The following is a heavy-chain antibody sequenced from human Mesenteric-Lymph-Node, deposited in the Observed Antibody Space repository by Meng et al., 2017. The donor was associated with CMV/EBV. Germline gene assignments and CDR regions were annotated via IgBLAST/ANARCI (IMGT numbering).Heavy chain of an antibody. Sequence: ASVKVSCKASGYTFTSYYMHWVRQAPGQGLEWMGIINLSGGSTSYAQKFQGRVTMTRDTSTSTVYMELSSLRSEDTAVYYCARDRVDTAIYYYYGMDVWGQGTTVTVSS. CDR3: ARDRVDTAIYYYYGMDV. V-gene: IGHV1-46*01. J-gene: IGHJ6*02. CDR1: GYTFTSYY. CDR2: INLSGGST. D-gene: IGHD5-18*01.